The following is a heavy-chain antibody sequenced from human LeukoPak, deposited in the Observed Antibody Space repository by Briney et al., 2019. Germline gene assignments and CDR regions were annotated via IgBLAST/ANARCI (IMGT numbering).Heavy chain of an antibody. Sequence: PSETLSLTCTVSGGSISSYYWSWIRQPAGKGLEWIGRIYTSGSTNYNPSLKSRVTISVDTSKNQFSLKLSSVTAADTAVYYCAAYYDSSGYGNWFDPWGQGTLVTVSS. D-gene: IGHD3-22*01. CDR2: IYTSGST. J-gene: IGHJ5*02. CDR1: GGSISSYY. CDR3: AAYYDSSGYGNWFDP. V-gene: IGHV4-4*07.